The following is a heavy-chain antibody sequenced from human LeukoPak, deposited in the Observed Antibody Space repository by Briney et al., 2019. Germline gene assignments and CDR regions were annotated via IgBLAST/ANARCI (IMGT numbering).Heavy chain of an antibody. CDR1: GFTFSSYA. CDR2: ISGSGGST. Sequence: PGGSLRLSCAASGFTFSSYAMSWVRQAPGKGLEWVSAISGSGGSTYYADSVKGRFTISRDNSKNTLYLQMNSLRAEDTAVYYCAKGPRFLEWLFPPADYMDAFDIWGQGTMVTVSS. D-gene: IGHD3-3*01. CDR3: AKGPRFLEWLFPPADYMDAFDI. J-gene: IGHJ3*02. V-gene: IGHV3-23*01.